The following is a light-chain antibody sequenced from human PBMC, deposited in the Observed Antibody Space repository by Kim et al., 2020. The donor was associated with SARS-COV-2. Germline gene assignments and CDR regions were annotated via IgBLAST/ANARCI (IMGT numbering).Light chain of an antibody. V-gene: IGKV3-11*01. Sequence: VVTQSPVTLSLSPGESSTVTCRASQSIGVSLGWYQHKPGQAPMLLIYSASNRAAGVPARFSGSGLGTDFTLTISNLEPEDSAIYFCQQRNDWPDTFGQGTKLEI. CDR1: QSIGVS. J-gene: IGKJ2*01. CDR2: SAS. CDR3: QQRNDWPDT.